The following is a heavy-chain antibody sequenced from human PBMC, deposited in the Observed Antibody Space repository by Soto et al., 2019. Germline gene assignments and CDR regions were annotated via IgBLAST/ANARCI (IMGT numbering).Heavy chain of an antibody. J-gene: IGHJ4*02. CDR1: GFTFSSYA. V-gene: IGHV3-23*01. CDR3: AKDGELYLYSGYDDY. Sequence: GGSLRLSCAASGFTFSSYAMSWVRQAPGKGLEWVSAISGSGGSTYYADSVKGRFTISRDNSKNTLYLQMNSLRAKDTAVYYCAKDGELYLYSGYDDYWGQGTLVTVSS. D-gene: IGHD5-12*01. CDR2: ISGSGGST.